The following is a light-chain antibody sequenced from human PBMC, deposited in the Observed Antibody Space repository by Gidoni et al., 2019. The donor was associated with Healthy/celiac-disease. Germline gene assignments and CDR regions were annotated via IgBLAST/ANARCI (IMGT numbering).Light chain of an antibody. J-gene: IGKJ2*01. CDR2: AAS. V-gene: IGKV1-39*01. Sequence: DIQMTQSPSSLSASVGDRVTITCRASQSISSYLNWYQQKPGKAPKLLIYAASSLQSGVPSRFRGSGSGTDFTLTISSLQPEDFATYYCQQSYSTPPYXFXQGTXLEIK. CDR3: QQSYSTPPYX. CDR1: QSISSY.